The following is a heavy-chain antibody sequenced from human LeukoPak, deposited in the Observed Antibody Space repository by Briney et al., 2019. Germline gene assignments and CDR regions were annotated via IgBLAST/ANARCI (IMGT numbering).Heavy chain of an antibody. Sequence: GGSLRLSCAASRFTFSSYAMSWVRQAPGKGLEWVSAISGSGGSTYYADSVKGRFTISRDNSKNTLYLQMNSLRAEDTAVYYCAKDKVDSGMVGFDYWGQGTLVTVSS. D-gene: IGHD5-18*01. CDR1: RFTFSSYA. J-gene: IGHJ4*02. V-gene: IGHV3-23*01. CDR2: ISGSGGST. CDR3: AKDKVDSGMVGFDY.